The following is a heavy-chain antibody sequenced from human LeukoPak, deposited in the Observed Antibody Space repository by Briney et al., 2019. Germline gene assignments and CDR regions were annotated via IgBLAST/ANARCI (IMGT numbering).Heavy chain of an antibody. J-gene: IGHJ3*02. V-gene: IGHV4-59*01. Sequence: PSETLSLTCTVSGGSLSPYYWSWLRQPPGKGLEWIGYISYSGSTKNNPSLKSRVTISVDTSKNQFSLKVTSVTAADTAVYYCAKEGAESFPDAFDIWGQGTMITVSS. CDR3: AKEGAESFPDAFDI. D-gene: IGHD3-10*01. CDR2: ISYSGST. CDR1: GGSLSPYY.